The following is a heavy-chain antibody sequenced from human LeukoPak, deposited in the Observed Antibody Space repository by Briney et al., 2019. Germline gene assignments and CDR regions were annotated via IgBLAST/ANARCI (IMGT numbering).Heavy chain of an antibody. CDR1: GFTFSSYW. CDR3: ARAEGYYYYMDV. J-gene: IGHJ6*03. CDR2: ISSNGGST. V-gene: IGHV3-64*01. Sequence: GGSLRLSCAASGFTFSSYWMSWVRQAPGKGLEFVSVISSNGGSTYYANSVKGRFTISRDNSKNTMSLQMGSLRAEDMAVYYCARAEGYYYYMDVWGKGTTVTISS.